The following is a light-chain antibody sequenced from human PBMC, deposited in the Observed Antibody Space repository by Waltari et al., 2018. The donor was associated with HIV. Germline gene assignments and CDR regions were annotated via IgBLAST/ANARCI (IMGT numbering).Light chain of an antibody. CDR3: QQRSDWPRLT. CDR1: QSVSSF. J-gene: IGKJ4*01. V-gene: IGKV3-11*01. CDR2: DAS. Sequence: EIVLTQSPATLSLSLGARATLSCRASQSVSSFLAWFQQKPGQAPRLLISDASTRATGIPARFSGSGSWTDFTLTISSLEPEDFAVYYCQQRSDWPRLTFGGGTKVEIK.